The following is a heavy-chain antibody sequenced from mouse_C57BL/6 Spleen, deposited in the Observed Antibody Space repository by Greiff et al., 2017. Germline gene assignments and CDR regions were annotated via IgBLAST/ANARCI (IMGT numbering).Heavy chain of an antibody. V-gene: IGHV1-82*01. J-gene: IGHJ3*01. Sequence: VQLQQSGPELVKPGASVKISCKASGYAFSSSWMNWVKQRPGKGLEWIGRIYPGDGDTNYNGKFKGKATLTADKSSSTAYMQLSSLTSEDSAVYFCARRDYDGGPFAYWGQGTLVTVSA. CDR2: IYPGDGDT. CDR3: ARRDYDGGPFAY. D-gene: IGHD2-4*01. CDR1: GYAFSSSW.